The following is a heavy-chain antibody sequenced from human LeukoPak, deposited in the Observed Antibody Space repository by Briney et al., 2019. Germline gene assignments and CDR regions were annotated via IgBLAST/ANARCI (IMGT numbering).Heavy chain of an antibody. D-gene: IGHD6-13*01. CDR1: GFTFSSYS. J-gene: IGHJ4*02. CDR3: AKDSSSFPGSPLDY. Sequence: GGSLRLSCAASGFTFSSYSMNWVRQAPGKGLEWVSSISSSSSYIYYADSVKGRFTISRDNAKNSLYLQMNSLRAEDTAVYYCAKDSSSFPGSPLDYWGQGTLVTVSS. V-gene: IGHV3-21*04. CDR2: ISSSSSYI.